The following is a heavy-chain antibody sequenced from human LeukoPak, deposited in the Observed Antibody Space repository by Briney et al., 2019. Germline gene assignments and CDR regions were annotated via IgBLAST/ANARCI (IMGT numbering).Heavy chain of an antibody. J-gene: IGHJ6*03. CDR2: IHHSGSP. CDR3: VRSGANCSSTSCYVSPPYYYYYYYMDV. Sequence: SETLSLTCTVSGYSISSGYYWGWIRQPPGKGLEWIGRIHHSGSPYSNPSLKSRVTISADQSPNQFSLKLSSVPAADTAVYYCVRSGANCSSTSCYVSPPYYYYYYYMDVWGKGTTVSISS. V-gene: IGHV4-38-2*02. D-gene: IGHD2-2*01. CDR1: GYSISSGYY.